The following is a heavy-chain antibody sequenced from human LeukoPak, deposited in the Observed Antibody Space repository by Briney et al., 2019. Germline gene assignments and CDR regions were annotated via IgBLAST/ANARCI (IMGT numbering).Heavy chain of an antibody. D-gene: IGHD3-10*01. Sequence: TSETLSLTCAVYGGSFSGYYWSWIRQPPGKGLEWIGEINHSGSANYNPSLKSRVTTSVDTSKNQFSLKLSSVPAADTAVYYCARGRYYGSGFDYYYYAMDIWGKGTTVTVSS. CDR1: GGSFSGYY. J-gene: IGHJ6*04. CDR3: ARGRYYGSGFDYYYYAMDI. V-gene: IGHV4-34*01. CDR2: INHSGSA.